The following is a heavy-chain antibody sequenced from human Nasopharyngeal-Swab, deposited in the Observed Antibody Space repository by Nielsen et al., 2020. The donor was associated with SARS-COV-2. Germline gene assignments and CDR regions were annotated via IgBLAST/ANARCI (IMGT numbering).Heavy chain of an antibody. J-gene: IGHJ4*02. CDR1: GFTFDDYA. V-gene: IGHV3-9*01. CDR2: ISWNSGSI. Sequence: SLKISCAASGFTFDDYAMHWVRQAPGKGLEWVSGISWNSGSIGYADSVKGRFTISRDNAKNSLYLQMNSLRAEDTALYYCAKDKSKWGSSSFDYWGQGTLVTVSS. CDR3: AKDKSKWGSSSFDY. D-gene: IGHD6-6*01.